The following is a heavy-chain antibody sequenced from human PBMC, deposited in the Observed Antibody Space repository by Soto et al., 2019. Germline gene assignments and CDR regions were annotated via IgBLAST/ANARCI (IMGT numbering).Heavy chain of an antibody. V-gene: IGHV3-30*18. CDR2: ISYDGSNK. CDR1: GFTFSSYG. D-gene: IGHD3-10*01. J-gene: IGHJ4*02. Sequence: GESLKISCAASGFTFSSYGMHWVRQAPGKGLEWVAVISYDGSNKYYADSVKGRFTISRDNSKNTLYLQMNSLRAEDTAVYYCAKDLYYYGSGSSIGPGYWGQGTLVTVSS. CDR3: AKDLYYYGSGSSIGPGY.